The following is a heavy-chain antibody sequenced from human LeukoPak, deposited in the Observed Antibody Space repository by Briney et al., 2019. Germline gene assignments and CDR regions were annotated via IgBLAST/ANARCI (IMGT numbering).Heavy chain of an antibody. V-gene: IGHV1-24*01. J-gene: IGHJ4*02. D-gene: IGHD1-1*01. CDR1: GYTLTELS. CDR3: ARGRWTDGARGSSYFDY. Sequence: ASVKVSCKVSGYTLTELSMHWVRQAPGKGLEWMGGFDPEDGETIYAQKFQGRLTIIRDTSATTAYMELSGLTSEDTATYYCARGRWTDGARGSSYFDYWGQGPRVSVST. CDR2: FDPEDGET.